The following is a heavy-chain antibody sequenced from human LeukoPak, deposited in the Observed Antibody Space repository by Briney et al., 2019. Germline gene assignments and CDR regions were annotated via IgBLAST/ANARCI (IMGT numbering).Heavy chain of an antibody. CDR1: GGSISSSSYY. D-gene: IGHD5-12*01. Sequence: SETLSLTCTVSGGSISSSSYYWGWIRQPPGKGPEWIGSIYYSGSTYYNPSLKSRVTISVDTSKNQFSLKLSSVTAADTAVYYCARHVENSGYDYGLYYYYYYYMDVWGKGTTVTVSS. V-gene: IGHV4-39*01. CDR2: IYYSGST. J-gene: IGHJ6*03. CDR3: ARHVENSGYDYGLYYYYYYYMDV.